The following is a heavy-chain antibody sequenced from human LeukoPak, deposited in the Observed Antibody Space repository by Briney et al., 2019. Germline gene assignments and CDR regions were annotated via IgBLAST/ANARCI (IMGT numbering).Heavy chain of an antibody. V-gene: IGHV1-2*02. Sequence: GASVKVSCKASGYTFTGYYIHWVRQAPGQGLEWMGWINPNSGGTNYAQKFQGRVTMTRDTSISTAYMELSRLRSGDTAVYYCARGRGSGWYVGGDYWGQGTLVTVSS. CDR3: ARGRGSGWYVGGDY. D-gene: IGHD6-19*01. CDR2: INPNSGGT. CDR1: GYTFTGYY. J-gene: IGHJ4*02.